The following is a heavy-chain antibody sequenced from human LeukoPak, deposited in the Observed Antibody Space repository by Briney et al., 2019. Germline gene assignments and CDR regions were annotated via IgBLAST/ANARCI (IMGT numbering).Heavy chain of an antibody. V-gene: IGHV4-59*12. CDR3: ASGSDIDY. CDR1: GGSISSYY. CDR2: VYYSGST. Sequence: SETLSLTYTVSGGSISSYYWSWIRQPPGKGLEWIGYVYYSGSTNYNPSLKSRVTISVDTSKNQFSLKLSSVTAAGTAVYYCASGSDIDYWGQGTLVTVSS. J-gene: IGHJ4*02. D-gene: IGHD1-26*01.